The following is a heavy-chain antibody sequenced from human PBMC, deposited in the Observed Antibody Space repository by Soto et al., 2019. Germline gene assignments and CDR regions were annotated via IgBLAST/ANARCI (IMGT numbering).Heavy chain of an antibody. CDR3: AKGDPSVILYYYYDYGMDV. V-gene: IGHV3-30*02. D-gene: IGHD3-16*02. Sequence: GGSLRHSYAASGFTFSTYGMHWVRQAPGKALEWVSFIPYEGSHNYYADSVKGRLTFYRDNSKHTLYLQMKSLGAEDTAVYYCAKGDPSVILYYYYDYGMDVWCQRTTGTDS. J-gene: IGHJ6*02. CDR2: IPYEGSHN. CDR1: GFTFSTYG.